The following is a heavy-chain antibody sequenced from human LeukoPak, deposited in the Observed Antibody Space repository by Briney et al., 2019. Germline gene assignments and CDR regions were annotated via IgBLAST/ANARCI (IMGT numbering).Heavy chain of an antibody. CDR1: GYTFTSYD. CDR2: MNPNSGNT. J-gene: IGHJ4*02. Sequence: ASVKVSCKASGYTFTSYDINWVRQATGQGLEWMGWMNPNSGNTGYAQKFQGRVTMTRNTSISTAYMELSSPRSEDTAVYYCARSYCSGGSCYSGNIDYWGQGTLVTVSS. V-gene: IGHV1-8*01. D-gene: IGHD2-15*01. CDR3: ARSYCSGGSCYSGNIDY.